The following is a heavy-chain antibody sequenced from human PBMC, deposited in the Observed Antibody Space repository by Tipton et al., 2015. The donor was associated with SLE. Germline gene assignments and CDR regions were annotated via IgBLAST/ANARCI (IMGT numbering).Heavy chain of an antibody. J-gene: IGHJ4*02. D-gene: IGHD4-17*01. CDR1: GFTFSDYY. CDR3: AREAGDYGDYFDY. Sequence: SLRLSCAASGFTFSDYYMSWIRQAPGKGLEWVSYISSSSSYTNYADSVKGRFTISRDNAKNSLYLQMNSLRAEDTAVYYCAREAGDYGDYFDYWGQGTLVTVSS. CDR2: ISSSSSYT. V-gene: IGHV3-11*06.